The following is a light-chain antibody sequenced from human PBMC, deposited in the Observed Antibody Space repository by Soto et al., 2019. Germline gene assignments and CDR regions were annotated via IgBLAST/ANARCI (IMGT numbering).Light chain of an antibody. CDR2: DAS. V-gene: IGKV3-11*01. CDR1: HNVDIY. Sequence: EVVLTQSPATLSLSPGETATLSCRASHNVDIYLAWYQQKPGQAPRLLIYDASNMATCIPARFSGSGSGTDFTLTISSLEPEDSAVYYCQQRKHWPPLTFGQGTRLE. CDR3: QQRKHWPPLT. J-gene: IGKJ5*01.